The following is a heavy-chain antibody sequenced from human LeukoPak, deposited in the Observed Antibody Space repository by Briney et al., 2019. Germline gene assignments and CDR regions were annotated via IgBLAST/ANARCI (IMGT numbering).Heavy chain of an antibody. Sequence: GGSLRLSCTASGFTFSNYAMSWVRQAPGKGLKWVSRISGSAGSTNYADSVKGRFTISRDNSKKTLYLQMNSLRADDTAIYYCAKSRWYEGYFEYWGQGTLVTVSS. V-gene: IGHV3-23*01. CDR1: GFTFSNYA. J-gene: IGHJ4*02. D-gene: IGHD6-13*01. CDR3: AKSRWYEGYFEY. CDR2: ISGSAGST.